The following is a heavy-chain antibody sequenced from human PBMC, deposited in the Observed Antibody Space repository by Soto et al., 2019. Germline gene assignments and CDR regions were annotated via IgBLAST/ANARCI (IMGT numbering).Heavy chain of an antibody. V-gene: IGHV3-30*18. Sequence: QVQLVESGGGVVQPGRSLRLSCAACGFTFSSYGMHWVRQAPGKGLEWVAVISYDGSNKYYADSVKGRFTISRDNSKNTLYLQMNSLRAEDTAVYYCAKDDYSNGNDYWGQGTLVTVSS. CDR2: ISYDGSNK. D-gene: IGHD4-4*01. CDR1: GFTFSSYG. J-gene: IGHJ4*02. CDR3: AKDDYSNGNDY.